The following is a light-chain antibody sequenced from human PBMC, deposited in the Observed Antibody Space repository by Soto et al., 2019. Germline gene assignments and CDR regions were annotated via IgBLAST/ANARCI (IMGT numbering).Light chain of an antibody. CDR3: QHSHIYPLT. Sequence: DIQMTQSPSTLSASVGDRVTITCRASQSVGSWLAWYQQKPGKAPKLLIYKASSLESGVQSRFSGSGSGTEFTLTISSLQPDDFATYYCQHSHIYPLTFGGGTKVEIK. CDR1: QSVGSW. J-gene: IGKJ4*01. V-gene: IGKV1-5*03. CDR2: KAS.